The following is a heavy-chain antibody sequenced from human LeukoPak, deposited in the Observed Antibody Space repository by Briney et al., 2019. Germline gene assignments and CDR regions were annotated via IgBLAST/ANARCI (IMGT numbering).Heavy chain of an antibody. V-gene: IGHV3-23*01. CDR1: GFTFSSHA. CDR2: ISGSGGST. CDR3: ASGYSSSLYFQH. J-gene: IGHJ1*01. Sequence: PGGSLRLSCAASGFTFSSHAMSWVRQAPGKGLEWVSGISGSGGSTYYADSVKGRFTISRDNSKNTLYLQMNSLRAEDTAVYYCASGYSSSLYFQHWGQGTLVTVSS. D-gene: IGHD6-13*01.